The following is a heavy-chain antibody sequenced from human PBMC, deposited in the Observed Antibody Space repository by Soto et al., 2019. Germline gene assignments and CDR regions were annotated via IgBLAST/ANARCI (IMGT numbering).Heavy chain of an antibody. CDR3: ARVYGSAAGDY. V-gene: IGHV4-59*01. CDR1: GGPISSYY. CDR2: IYYSGST. J-gene: IGHJ4*02. Sequence: SETLSLTCTVSGGPISSYYWSWIRQPPGKGLEWIGYIYYSGSTNYNPSLKSRVTISVDTSKNQFSLKLSSVTAADTAVYYCARVYGSAAGDYWGQGTLVTVSS. D-gene: IGHD6-13*01.